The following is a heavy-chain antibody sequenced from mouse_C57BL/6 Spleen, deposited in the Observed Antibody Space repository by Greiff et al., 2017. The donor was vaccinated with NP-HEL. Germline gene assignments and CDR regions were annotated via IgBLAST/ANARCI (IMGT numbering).Heavy chain of an antibody. Sequence: VQLQQSGAELVRPGTSVKVSCKASGYAFTNYLIEWVKQRPGQGLEWIGVINPGSGGTNYNEKFKGKATLTADKSSSTAYMQLCSLTSEDSAVYFCARGDTDYFDYWGQGTTLTVSS. CDR3: ARGDTDYFDY. CDR1: GYAFTNYL. CDR2: INPGSGGT. V-gene: IGHV1-54*01. J-gene: IGHJ2*01.